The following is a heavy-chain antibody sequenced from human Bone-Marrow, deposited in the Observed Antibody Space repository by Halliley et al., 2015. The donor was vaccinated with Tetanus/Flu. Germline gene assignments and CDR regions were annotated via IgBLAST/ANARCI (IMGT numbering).Heavy chain of an antibody. CDR2: IHHSADT. J-gene: IGHJ4*02. V-gene: IGHV4-4*02. D-gene: IGHD2-15*01. Sequence: TLSLTCAVSSDSISGSDWWTWIRQPPGKGLEWIGEIHHSADTHYNPSLKSRVTISVDNSKNQFSLELRSVTAADAALYYCAGVHCGSGGCFCFAIWGQGTLVTVSS. CDR3: AGVHCGSGGCFCFAI. CDR1: SDSISGSDW.